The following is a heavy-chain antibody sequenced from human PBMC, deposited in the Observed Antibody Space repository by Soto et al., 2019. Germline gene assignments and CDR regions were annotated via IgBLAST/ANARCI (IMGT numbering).Heavy chain of an antibody. CDR1: GITFSSYA. CDR3: AKDGSGSYQPTFFEY. D-gene: IGHD1-26*01. Sequence: EVQLLESGGGLVQPGGSLRLSCAVSGITFSSYAMSWVRQAPGKGLEWVSGVSGDTGSTFYADSVKGRCIVSRDNSKNTLYQNMNSLRANDTAVYYCAKDGSGSYQPTFFEYWGQGTLVTVTS. V-gene: IGHV3-23*01. CDR2: VSGDTGST. J-gene: IGHJ4*02.